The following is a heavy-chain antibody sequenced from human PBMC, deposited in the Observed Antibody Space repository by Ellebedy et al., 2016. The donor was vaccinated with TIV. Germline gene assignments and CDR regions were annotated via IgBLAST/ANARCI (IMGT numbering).Heavy chain of an antibody. CDR3: AGDRLNYGMDV. D-gene: IGHD3-16*01. J-gene: IGHJ6*02. V-gene: IGHV4-59*01. Sequence: SETLSLXXTVSGGSISSYYWSWIRQPPGKGLEWIGYIYYIGSTNYNPSLKSRVTISIDTSKNQFSLKLSSVTAADTAVYYCAGDRLNYGMDVWGQGTTVTVSS. CDR1: GGSISSYY. CDR2: IYYIGST.